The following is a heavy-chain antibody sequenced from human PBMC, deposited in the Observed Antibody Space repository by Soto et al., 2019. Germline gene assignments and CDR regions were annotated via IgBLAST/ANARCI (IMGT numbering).Heavy chain of an antibody. V-gene: IGHV1-2*02. J-gene: IGHJ5*02. Sequence: ASVKVSCKAAGYTFSDYYLHWVRQAPGQGLEWMGWINPNSGNTNSAQKFQGRVTVTRDTSISAAYMELSSLTSDDTAIYYCARDRQSSFCYYILGFLDLWGQGTPVTVSS. CDR1: GYTFSDYY. CDR3: ARDRQSSFCYYILGFLDL. CDR2: INPNSGNT. D-gene: IGHD3-22*01.